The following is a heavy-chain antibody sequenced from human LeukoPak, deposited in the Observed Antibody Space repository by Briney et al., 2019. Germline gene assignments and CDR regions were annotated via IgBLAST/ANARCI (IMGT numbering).Heavy chain of an antibody. Sequence: ASVKVSCKASGYTFTGYYMHWVRQAPGQGLEWMGWINPNSGGTNYAQKFQGRVTMTRDTSISTAYMELSRLRSDDTAVYYCARTGYSYGWSSYYYMDVWGKGTTVTVSS. D-gene: IGHD5-18*01. J-gene: IGHJ6*03. CDR3: ARTGYSYGWSSYYYMDV. V-gene: IGHV1-2*02. CDR1: GYTFTGYY. CDR2: INPNSGGT.